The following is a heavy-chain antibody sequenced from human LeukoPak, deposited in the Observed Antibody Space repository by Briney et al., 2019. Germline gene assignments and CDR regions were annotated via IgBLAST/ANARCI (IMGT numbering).Heavy chain of an antibody. CDR1: GYTFTSYG. D-gene: IGHD2-2*01. CDR2: ISAYNGNT. J-gene: IGHJ4*02. V-gene: IGHV1-18*04. Sequence: ASVKVSCKASGYTFTSYGISWVRQAPGPGLEWMGWISAYNGNTNYAQKLQGRVTMTTDTSTSTAYMELRSVRSDDTAVYYCARVWRSSTSCYGVDFDYWGQGTLVSVSS. CDR3: ARVWRSSTSCYGVDFDY.